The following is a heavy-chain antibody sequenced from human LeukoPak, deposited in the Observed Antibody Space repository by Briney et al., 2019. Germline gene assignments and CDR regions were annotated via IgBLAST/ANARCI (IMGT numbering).Heavy chain of an antibody. CDR2: INSDGSST. CDR3: ARTSYDYVLSRGLSLDY. D-gene: IGHD3-16*01. J-gene: IGHJ4*02. CDR1: GFTFRSYA. V-gene: IGHV3-74*01. Sequence: PGGSLRLSCAASGFTFRSYAMSWVRQAPGKGLVWVSRINSDGSSTSYADSVKGRFTISRDNAKNTLYLQMNSLRAEDTAVYYCARTSYDYVLSRGLSLDYWGQGTLVTVSS.